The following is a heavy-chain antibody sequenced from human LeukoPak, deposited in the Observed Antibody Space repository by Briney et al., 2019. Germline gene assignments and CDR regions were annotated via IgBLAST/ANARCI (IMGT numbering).Heavy chain of an antibody. CDR1: GYTFTSYY. CDR2: INPSGGST. Sequence: ASVKVSCKASGYTFTSYYMHWVRQAPGQGLEWMGIINPSGGSTSYAQKFQGRVTMTRDMSTSTVYMELSSLRSEDTAVYYCARDEPQGGYFDYWGQGTLVTVSS. J-gene: IGHJ4*02. D-gene: IGHD1-14*01. CDR3: ARDEPQGGYFDY. V-gene: IGHV1-46*01.